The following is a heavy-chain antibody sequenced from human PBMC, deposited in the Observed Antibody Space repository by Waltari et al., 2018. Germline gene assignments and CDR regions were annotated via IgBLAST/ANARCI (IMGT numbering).Heavy chain of an antibody. CDR1: GGSFSGYY. CDR3: ARGENGYYYGSGKNYAMDV. D-gene: IGHD3-10*01. J-gene: IGHJ6*02. Sequence: QVQLRQWGAGLLRPSETLSPTCAVDGGSFSGYYWTWTRQSPGKGLGWVGEIDFAGYSKYNSALESRVTLSADMSKRQVSLTLNFVTAADSAVYFCARGENGYYYGSGKNYAMDVWGQGTPVTVSS. V-gene: IGHV4-34*01. CDR2: IDFAGYS.